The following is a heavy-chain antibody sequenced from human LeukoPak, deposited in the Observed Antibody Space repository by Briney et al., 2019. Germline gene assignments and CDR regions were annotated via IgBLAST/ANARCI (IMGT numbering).Heavy chain of an antibody. D-gene: IGHD3-22*01. CDR1: GYTFTGYY. Sequence: ASVKVSCKASGYTFTGYYMHWVRQAPGQGLEWMGRINPNSGGTNYAQKFQGRVTMTRDTSISTAYMELSRQRSDDTAVYYCAREYYDSSGYYYHDAFDIWGQGTMVTVSS. V-gene: IGHV1-2*06. CDR2: INPNSGGT. CDR3: AREYYDSSGYYYHDAFDI. J-gene: IGHJ3*02.